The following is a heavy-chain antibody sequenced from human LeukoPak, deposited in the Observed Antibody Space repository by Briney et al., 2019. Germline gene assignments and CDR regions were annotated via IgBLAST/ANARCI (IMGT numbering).Heavy chain of an antibody. D-gene: IGHD2-2*01. CDR3: ARDAGSSTSFDY. J-gene: IGHJ4*02. CDR1: GFTFSSYA. Sequence: GRSLRLSCAASGFTFSSYAMHWVRQAPGKGLEWVAVISYDGSNKYYADSVKGRFTISRGNSKNTLYLQMNSLRAEDTAVYYCARDAGSSTSFDYWGQGTLVTVSS. CDR2: ISYDGSNK. V-gene: IGHV3-30*04.